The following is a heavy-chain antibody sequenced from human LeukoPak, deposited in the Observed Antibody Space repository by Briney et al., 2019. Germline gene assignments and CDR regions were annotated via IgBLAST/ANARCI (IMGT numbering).Heavy chain of an antibody. J-gene: IGHJ6*02. D-gene: IGHD6-19*01. CDR1: GFTVSSYG. Sequence: PGGSLRLSCAASGFTVSSYGMHWVRQAPGEGLVWVSRINTDGGTTRYADSVKGRFTISRDNAKNTLYLQVNSLRAEDTAVYYCARGGVAGSRLYYYGMDVWGQGTTVTVSS. CDR2: INTDGGTT. V-gene: IGHV3-74*01. CDR3: ARGGVAGSRLYYYGMDV.